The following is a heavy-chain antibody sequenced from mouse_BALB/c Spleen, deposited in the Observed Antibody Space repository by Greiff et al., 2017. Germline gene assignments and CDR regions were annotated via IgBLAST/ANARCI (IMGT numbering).Heavy chain of an antibody. CDR1: GFAFSSYD. V-gene: IGHV5-12-1*01. D-gene: IGHD1-1*01. J-gene: IGHJ1*01. Sequence: EVKLVESGGGLVKPGGSLKLSCAASGFAFSSYDMSWVRQTPEKRLEWVAYISSGGGSTYYPDTVKGRFTISRDNAKNTLYLQMSSLKSEDTAMYYCARPPPYYYGSSPWYFDVWGAGTTVTVSS. CDR2: ISSGGGST. CDR3: ARPPPYYYGSSPWYFDV.